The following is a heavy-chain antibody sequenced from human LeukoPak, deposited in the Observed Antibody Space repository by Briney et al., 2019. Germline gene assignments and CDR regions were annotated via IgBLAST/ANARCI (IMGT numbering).Heavy chain of an antibody. Sequence: SETLSLTCTVSGGSISSGGYYWSWIRQHPGKGLEWIGYIYYSGSTYYNPSLKSRVTISVDTSKNQFSLKLSSVTAADTAVYYCARGHYSGYDYISWFDPWGQGTLVTVSS. J-gene: IGHJ5*02. CDR2: IYYSGST. CDR3: ARGHYSGYDYISWFDP. CDR1: GGSISSGGYY. V-gene: IGHV4-31*03. D-gene: IGHD5-12*01.